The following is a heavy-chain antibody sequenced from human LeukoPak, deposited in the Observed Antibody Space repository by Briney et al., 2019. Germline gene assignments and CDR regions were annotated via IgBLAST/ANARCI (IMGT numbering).Heavy chain of an antibody. CDR1: GFTFSSYA. CDR3: AKARGDVLLWFGQLLDFDY. V-gene: IGHV3-23*01. CDR2: ISGSGGST. Sequence: PGGSLSLSCAASGFTFSSYAMSWVRQAPGKGLEWVSAISGSGGSTYYADSVKGRFTISRDNSKNTLYLQMNSLSAEDTAVYYCAKARGDVLLWFGQLLDFDYWGQGTLVTVSS. J-gene: IGHJ4*02. D-gene: IGHD3-10*01.